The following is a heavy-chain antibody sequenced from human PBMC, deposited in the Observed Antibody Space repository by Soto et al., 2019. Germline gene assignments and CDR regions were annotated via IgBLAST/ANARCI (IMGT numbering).Heavy chain of an antibody. D-gene: IGHD3-3*01. J-gene: IGHJ5*02. CDR1: GFTFSSYS. CDR3: ARIDFWSGYYEFNWFDH. Sequence: PGGSLGLSCAASGFTFSSYSMNWVRQAPGKGLEWVSSISSNSSYIYYADSVKGLFTISSDNAKNSLSLQMNILRAEDTAVYSLARIDFWSGYYEFNWFDHWGQGTLVTVSS. CDR2: ISSNSSYI. V-gene: IGHV3-21*01.